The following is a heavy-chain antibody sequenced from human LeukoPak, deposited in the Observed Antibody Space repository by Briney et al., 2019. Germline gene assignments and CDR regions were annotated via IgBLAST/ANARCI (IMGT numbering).Heavy chain of an antibody. CDR3: AIRTRPLYCSSTSYYGWFDP. D-gene: IGHD2-2*01. V-gene: IGHV1-2*02. CDR2: INPNSGGT. Sequence: ASVKVSCKASGYTFTGYYMRWVRQAPGQGLEWMGWINPNSGGTNYAQKFQGRVTMTRDTSISTAYMELSRLRSDDTAVYYCAIRTRPLYCSSTSYYGWFDPWGQGTLVTVSS. J-gene: IGHJ5*02. CDR1: GYTFTGYY.